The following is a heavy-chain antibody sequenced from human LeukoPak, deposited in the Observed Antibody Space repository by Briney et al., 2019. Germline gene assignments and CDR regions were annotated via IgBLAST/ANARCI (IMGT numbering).Heavy chain of an antibody. CDR1: GFTFRSYW. Sequence: GGSRRLSCEASGFTFRSYWMHWVRQAPGKGLVWVSRINGDGSSTSYADSVKGRFTISRDNAKNTLYLQMNSLRAEDTAVYYCAELGITMIGGVWGKGTTVTISS. D-gene: IGHD3-10*02. CDR2: INGDGSST. J-gene: IGHJ6*04. CDR3: AELGITMIGGV. V-gene: IGHV3-74*01.